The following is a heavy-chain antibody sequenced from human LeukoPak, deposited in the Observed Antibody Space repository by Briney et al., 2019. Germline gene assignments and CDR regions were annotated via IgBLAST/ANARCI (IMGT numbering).Heavy chain of an antibody. CDR1: GFTFSSYA. D-gene: IGHD3-3*01. CDR2: ISYDGSNK. Sequence: GGSLRLSCAASGFTFSSYAMHWVRQAPGKGLEWVAVISYDGSNKYYADSVKGRFTISRDNSKNTLYLQMNSLRAEDTAVYYCARGDPDFWSGSGRWGQGTLVTVSS. CDR3: ARGDPDFWSGSGR. J-gene: IGHJ4*02. V-gene: IGHV3-30-3*01.